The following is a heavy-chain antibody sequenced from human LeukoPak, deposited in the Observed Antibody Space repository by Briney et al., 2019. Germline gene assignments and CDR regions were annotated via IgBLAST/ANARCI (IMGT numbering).Heavy chain of an antibody. V-gene: IGHV4-59*01. D-gene: IGHD3-16*01. J-gene: IGHJ4*02. CDR2: IYYIGGT. CDR3: ARTAPRGGFDY. Sequence: PSETLSLTCTVSGGSISSYYWSWIRQPPGKGLEWIGYIYYIGGTNYNPSLKSRVTISGDMSKNQLSLRLSSVTPADTAVYYCARTAPRGGFDYWGQGTLVTVSS. CDR1: GGSISSYY.